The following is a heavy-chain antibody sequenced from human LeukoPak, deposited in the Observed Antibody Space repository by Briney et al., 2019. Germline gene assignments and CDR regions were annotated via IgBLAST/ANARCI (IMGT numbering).Heavy chain of an antibody. CDR1: GFTFSNYV. CDR2: ISGSGGNT. Sequence: GGSLRLSCAASGFTFSNYVMSWVRQAPGKGLEWVSGISGSGGNTYYADSVKGRFTISRDNSKNTLSLQMNSLRAEDTAVYYCAKVLAAGGYYYGMDVWGQGTTVTVSS. CDR3: AKVLAAGGYYYGMDV. D-gene: IGHD6-13*01. V-gene: IGHV3-23*01. J-gene: IGHJ6*02.